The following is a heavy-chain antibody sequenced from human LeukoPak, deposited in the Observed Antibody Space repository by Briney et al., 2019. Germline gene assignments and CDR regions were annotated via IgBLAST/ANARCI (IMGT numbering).Heavy chain of an antibody. D-gene: IGHD3-22*01. J-gene: IGHJ4*02. CDR2: IYYSGGT. CDR3: AREKSEYYDSRRPIPGYYFDY. Sequence: PSETLSLTCTVSGGSISSSSYYWGWIRQPPGKGLEWIGGIYYSGGTYYNPSLKSRVTISVDTSKNQFSLKLSSVTAADTAVYYCAREKSEYYDSRRPIPGYYFDYWGQGTLVTVSS. V-gene: IGHV4-39*07. CDR1: GGSISSSSYY.